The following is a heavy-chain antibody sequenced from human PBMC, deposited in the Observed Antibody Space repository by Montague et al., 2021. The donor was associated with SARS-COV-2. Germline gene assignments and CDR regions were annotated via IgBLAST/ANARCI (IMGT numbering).Heavy chain of an antibody. CDR1: GGSFGDDH. CDR3: ARGSKWSHYFDY. V-gene: IGHV4-34*01. J-gene: IGHJ4*02. D-gene: IGHD2-15*01. CDR2: IKQSGRT. Sequence: SETLSLTCAVYGGSFGDDHWSWIRQPPGKGLEWIGDIKQSGRTNXNPSLKSRVTISVDTSKNQFSLKVSSVTAADTAVYYCARGSKWSHYFDYWGQGTLVTVSS.